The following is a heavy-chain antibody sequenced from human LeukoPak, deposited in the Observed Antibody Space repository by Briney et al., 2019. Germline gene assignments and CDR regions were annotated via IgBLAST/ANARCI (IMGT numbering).Heavy chain of an antibody. V-gene: IGHV3-23*01. CDR2: ISGSGGST. CDR1: GFTFSSYA. J-gene: IGHJ4*02. Sequence: GGSLRLSCAASGFTFSSYAMSWVRQAPGKGLEWVSAISGSGGSTYYADSVKGRFTISRDNSKNTLYLQMNSLRAEDTAVYYCAKDPRGYYYDSSAAFDYWGQGTLVTVSS. D-gene: IGHD3-22*01. CDR3: AKDPRGYYYDSSAAFDY.